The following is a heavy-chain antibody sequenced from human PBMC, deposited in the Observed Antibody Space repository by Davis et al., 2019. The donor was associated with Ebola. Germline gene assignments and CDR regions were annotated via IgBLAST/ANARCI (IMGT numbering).Heavy chain of an antibody. CDR2: IIPILGIA. CDR3: ARDAPGYCSGGSCYYDY. V-gene: IGHV1-69*04. J-gene: IGHJ4*02. Sequence: AASVKVSCKASGYTFISYDINWVRQAPGQGLEWMGRIIPILGIANYAQKFQGRVTITADKSTSTAYMELSSLRSEDTAVYYCARDAPGYCSGGSCYYDYWGQGTLVTVSS. D-gene: IGHD2-15*01. CDR1: GYTFISYD.